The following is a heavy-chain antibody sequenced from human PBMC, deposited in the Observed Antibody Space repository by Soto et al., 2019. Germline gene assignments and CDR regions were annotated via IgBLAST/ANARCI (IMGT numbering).Heavy chain of an antibody. Sequence: QVQLVQSGAEVKKPGASVKVSCKASGYTFTSSDITWARQPTGQGLEWMARRNPNRGNTGYAQKFQGRVTMTKNTSIRTAYMELTSLTSEATAVYYCARGGGIGTSCDPYNYYAMGAWGRGTTVTVSS. D-gene: IGHD2-2*01. CDR3: ARGGGIGTSCDPYNYYAMGA. V-gene: IGHV1-8*01. CDR1: GYTFTSSD. J-gene: IGHJ6*02. CDR2: RNPNRGNT.